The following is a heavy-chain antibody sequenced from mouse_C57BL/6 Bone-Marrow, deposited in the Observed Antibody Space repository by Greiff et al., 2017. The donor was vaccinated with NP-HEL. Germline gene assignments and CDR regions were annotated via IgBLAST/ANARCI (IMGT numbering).Heavy chain of an antibody. J-gene: IGHJ3*01. D-gene: IGHD2-4*01. Sequence: VQLQQPGAELVKPGASVKLSCKASGYTFTSYWMHWVKQRPGQGLEWIGMIHPNSGSTNYNEKFKSKATLTVDKSSSTAYMQLSSLTSEDSAVYYGARQELRQGFAYWGQGTLVTVSA. V-gene: IGHV1-64*01. CDR1: GYTFTSYW. CDR2: IHPNSGST. CDR3: ARQELRQGFAY.